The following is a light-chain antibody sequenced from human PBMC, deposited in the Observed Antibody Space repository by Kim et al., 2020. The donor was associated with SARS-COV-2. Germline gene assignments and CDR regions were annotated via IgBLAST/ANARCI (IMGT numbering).Light chain of an antibody. CDR1: SSNIESNT. CDR3: AAWDDSLNGPV. J-gene: IGLJ3*02. Sequence: QSVLTQPPSASGTPGQRVTISCSGGSSNIESNTVSWYQQLPGTAPKLLIYSNDQRPSGVPDRFSGSESGTSASLAISGLQSEDEAHYYCAAWDDSLNGPVIGGGTQLTVL. CDR2: SND. V-gene: IGLV1-44*01.